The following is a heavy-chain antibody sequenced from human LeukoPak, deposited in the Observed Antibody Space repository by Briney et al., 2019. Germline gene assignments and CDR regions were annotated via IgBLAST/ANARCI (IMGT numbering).Heavy chain of an antibody. V-gene: IGHV4-59*12. CDR3: AREAVAGQYFQH. Sequence: PSETLSLTCTVSGGSISSYYWSWIRQPPGKGLEWIGYIYYSGSTNYNPSLKSRVTISVDTSKNQFSLKLSSVTAADTAVYYCAREAVAGQYFQHWGQGTLVTVSS. CDR2: IYYSGST. CDR1: GGSISSYY. J-gene: IGHJ1*01. D-gene: IGHD6-19*01.